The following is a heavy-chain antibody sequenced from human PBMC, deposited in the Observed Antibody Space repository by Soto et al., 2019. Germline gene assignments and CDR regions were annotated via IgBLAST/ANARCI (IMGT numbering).Heavy chain of an antibody. CDR3: ARAHRSSTYYYYYYGMDV. Sequence: SETLSLTCAVYGGSFSGYYWSWIRQPPGKGLEWIGEINHSGSTNYNPSLKSRVTISVDTSKNQFSLKLSSVTAADTAVYYCARAHRSSTYYYYYYGMDVWGQGTTVT. V-gene: IGHV4-34*01. CDR1: GGSFSGYY. J-gene: IGHJ6*02. CDR2: INHSGST. D-gene: IGHD2-2*01.